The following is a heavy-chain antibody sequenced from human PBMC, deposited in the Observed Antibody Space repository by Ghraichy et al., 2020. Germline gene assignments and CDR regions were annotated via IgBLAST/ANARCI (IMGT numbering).Heavy chain of an antibody. CDR1: GFTFSSYA. CDR3: AKDVDATTQTGGYSYGFDY. J-gene: IGHJ4*02. V-gene: IGHV3-23*01. D-gene: IGHD5-18*01. Sequence: GGSLRLSCAASGFTFSSYAMSWVRQAPGKGLEWVSAISGSGGSTYYADSVKGRFTISRDNSKNTLYLQMNSLRAEDTAIYYCAKDVDATTQTGGYSYGFDYWGQGTLVTVSS. CDR2: ISGSGGST.